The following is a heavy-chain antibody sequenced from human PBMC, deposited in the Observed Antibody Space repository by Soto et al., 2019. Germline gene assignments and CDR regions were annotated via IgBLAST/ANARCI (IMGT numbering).Heavy chain of an antibody. D-gene: IGHD4-17*01. V-gene: IGHV1-2*02. CDR2: VHPNSGGT. Sequence: QVHLVQSGAEVKQPGASVKVSCKASGYTFSVYHMHWVRQAPGQGLEWMGWVHPNSGGTNYAQSFEGRVTMTRDTSINTAYMELSRLTSDDTAVYYCAKELRGGMDVWGQGTTVTVSS. CDR1: GYTFSVYH. CDR3: AKELRGGMDV. J-gene: IGHJ6*02.